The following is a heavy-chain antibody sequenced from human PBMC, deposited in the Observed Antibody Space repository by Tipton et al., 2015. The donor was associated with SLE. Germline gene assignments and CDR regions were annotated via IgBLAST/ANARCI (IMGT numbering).Heavy chain of an antibody. CDR1: GDSISSSSYY. J-gene: IGHJ4*02. CDR3: ARDEYRYDATGYHLLGHFDF. CDR2: INHSGST. V-gene: IGHV4-39*07. D-gene: IGHD3-22*01. Sequence: TLSLTCIVSGDSISSSSYYWSWIRQPPGKGLEWIGEINHSGSTNYNPSLKSRVTISVDTSKNQFSLNLNSVTAADTAVYYCARDEYRYDATGYHLLGHFDFWGQGTLVTVSS.